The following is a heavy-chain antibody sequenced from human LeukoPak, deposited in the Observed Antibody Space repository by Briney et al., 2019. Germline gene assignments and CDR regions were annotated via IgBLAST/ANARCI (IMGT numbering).Heavy chain of an antibody. Sequence: SETLSLTCTVSGGSISSYYWSWIRQPAGKGLEWIGRICTSGSTNYNPSLKSRVTISVDTSKNQFSLKLSSVTAADTAVYYCEAGTTGGYYYYYMDVWGKGTTVTVSS. CDR2: ICTSGST. V-gene: IGHV4-4*07. CDR1: GGSISSYY. CDR3: EAGTTGGYYYYYMDV. D-gene: IGHD1-7*01. J-gene: IGHJ6*03.